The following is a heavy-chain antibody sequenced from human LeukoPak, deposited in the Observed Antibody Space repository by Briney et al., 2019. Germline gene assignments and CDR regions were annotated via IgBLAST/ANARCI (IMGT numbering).Heavy chain of an antibody. V-gene: IGHV4-39*01. CDR1: GGSISSSSYY. CDR3: ARSMTTVTGHDY. CDR2: IYYCWST. D-gene: IGHD4-17*01. Sequence: SETLSLTCTVSGGSISSSSYYWGWIRQPPGKGLEWIGSIYYCWSTYYNPSLKSRVTISVDTSKNQFSLKLSSVTAAYTAVYYCARSMTTVTGHDYWGQGTLVTVSS. J-gene: IGHJ4*02.